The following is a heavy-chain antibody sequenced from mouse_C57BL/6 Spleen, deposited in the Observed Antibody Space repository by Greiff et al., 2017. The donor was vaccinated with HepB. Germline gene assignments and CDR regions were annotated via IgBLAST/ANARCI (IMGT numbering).Heavy chain of an antibody. V-gene: IGHV3-6*01. J-gene: IGHJ3*01. Sequence: EVQLQESGPGLVKPSQSLSLTCSVTGYSITSGYYWNWIRQFPGNKLEWMGYISYDGSNNYNPSLKNRISITRDTSKNQFFLKLNSVTTEDTATYYCAREDDRAYWGQGTLVTVSA. CDR2: ISYDGSN. D-gene: IGHD2-12*01. CDR3: AREDDRAY. CDR1: GYSITSGYY.